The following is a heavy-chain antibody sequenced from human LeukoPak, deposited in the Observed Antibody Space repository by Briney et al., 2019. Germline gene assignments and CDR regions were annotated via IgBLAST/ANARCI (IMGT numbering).Heavy chain of an antibody. CDR3: ARRGIAVAGVNWYFDL. D-gene: IGHD6-19*01. CDR1: GYTFTGYY. V-gene: IGHV1-2*02. J-gene: IGHJ2*01. CDR2: INPNSGGT. Sequence: GASVKVSCKASGYTFTGYYMHWVRQAPGQGLEWMGWINPNSGGTNYAQKVQGRVTMTRDTSISTAYMELSRLRSDDTAVYYCARRGIAVAGVNWYFDLWGRGTLVTVSS.